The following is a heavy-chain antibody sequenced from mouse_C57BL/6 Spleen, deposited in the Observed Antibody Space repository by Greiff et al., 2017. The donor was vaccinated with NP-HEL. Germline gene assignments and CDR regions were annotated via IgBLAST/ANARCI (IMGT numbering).Heavy chain of an antibody. CDR1: GFTFSSYG. Sequence: DVKLVESGGDLVKPGGSLKLSCAASGFTFSSYGMSWVRQTPDKRLEWVATISSGGSYTYYPDSVKGRFTISRDNAKNTLYLQMSSLKSEDTAMYYCARRGNSTWAWFAYWGQGTLVTVSA. CDR2: ISSGGSYT. J-gene: IGHJ3*01. D-gene: IGHD2-1*01. V-gene: IGHV5-6*02. CDR3: ARRGNSTWAWFAY.